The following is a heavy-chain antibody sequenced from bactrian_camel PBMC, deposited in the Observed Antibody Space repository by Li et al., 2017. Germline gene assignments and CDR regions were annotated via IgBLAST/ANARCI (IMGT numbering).Heavy chain of an antibody. CDR2: IYIRGGDT. J-gene: IGHJ4*01. Sequence: HVQLVESGGGSAQAGGSLRLSCAVSGPMDRTNCVGWFRQAPGKEREGVASIYIRGGDTFYADSVKERFSISRDFAKNTVDLQMGSLKPDDSALYYCAADAGLGCNGDFELSDYYYWGQGTQVTVS. CDR1: GPMDRTNC. D-gene: IGHD1*01. CDR3: AADAGLGCNGDFELSDYYY. V-gene: IGHV3S54*01.